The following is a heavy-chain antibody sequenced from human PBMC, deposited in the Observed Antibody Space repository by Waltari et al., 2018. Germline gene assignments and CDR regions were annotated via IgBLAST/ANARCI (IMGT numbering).Heavy chain of an antibody. CDR2: INPNSGGT. Sequence: QVQLVQSGAEVEKPGASVKVSCKASGYTFTGYYMHWVRQAPGQGLEWMGRINPNSGGTNYAQKLQGRVTMTRDTSISTAYMELSRLRSDDTAVYYCARNSYKGASSIAARAFMDVWGKGTTVTVSS. D-gene: IGHD6-6*01. CDR1: GYTFTGYY. CDR3: ARNSYKGASSIAARAFMDV. V-gene: IGHV1-2*06. J-gene: IGHJ6*04.